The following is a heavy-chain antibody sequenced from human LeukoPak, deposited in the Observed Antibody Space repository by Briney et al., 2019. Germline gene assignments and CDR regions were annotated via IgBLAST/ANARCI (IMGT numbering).Heavy chain of an antibody. CDR2: ISGTDSIV. D-gene: IGHD5-18*01. Sequence: PGGSLRLSCAASGFPFSDYYMSWIRQAPGKGLEWVSYISGTDSIVYFGDSVEGRFTIPRDNAKTSLYLQMNSLRAEDTAVYYCARHLSGITGYTYGRGIDYWGQGTLVTVSS. V-gene: IGHV3-11*04. CDR1: GFPFSDYY. CDR3: ARHLSGITGYTYGRGIDY. J-gene: IGHJ4*02.